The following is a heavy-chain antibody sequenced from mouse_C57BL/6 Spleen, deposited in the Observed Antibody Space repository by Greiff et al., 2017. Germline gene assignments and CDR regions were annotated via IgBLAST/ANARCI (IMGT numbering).Heavy chain of an antibody. CDR3: ARSESYDGSNFDY. V-gene: IGHV1-64*01. Sequence: LQQPGAELVKPGASVKLSCKASGYTFTSYWMHWVKQRPGQGLEWIGMIHPNSGSTNYNEKFKSKATLTVDKSSSTAYMQLSSLTSEDSAVYYCARSESYDGSNFDYWGQGTTRTVSS. CDR1: GYTFTSYW. J-gene: IGHJ2*01. D-gene: IGHD2-3*01. CDR2: IHPNSGST.